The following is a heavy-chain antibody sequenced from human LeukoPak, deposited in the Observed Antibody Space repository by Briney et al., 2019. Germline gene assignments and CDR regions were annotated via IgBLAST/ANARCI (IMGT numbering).Heavy chain of an antibody. J-gene: IGHJ6*03. CDR2: INHSGST. CDR1: GGSFSGYY. CDR3: ARERRRVTRGSYYYYMDV. Sequence: PSETLSLTCAVYGGSFSGYYWSWIRQPPGKGLEWIGEINHSGSTNYNPSLKSRVTISVDTSKNQFSLKLSSVTAADTAVYYCARERRRVTRGSYYYYMDVWGKGPRLPSP. V-gene: IGHV4-34*01. D-gene: IGHD4-11*01.